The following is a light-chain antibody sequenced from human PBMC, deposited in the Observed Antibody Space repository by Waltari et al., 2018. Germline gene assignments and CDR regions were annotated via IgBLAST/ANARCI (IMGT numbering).Light chain of an antibody. J-gene: IGKJ1*01. V-gene: IGKV2-28*01. CDR1: QSLLHSSGNTF. Sequence: DIVMTQSPLSLSVTPGEPASISCRSSQSLLHSSGNTFLDWYLQKPGQSPQLLIYLVSNRASGVPDRFSGSGSGTEFTLKISRVEVEDVGVYFCMQARQTPWTFGQGTKVEIK. CDR3: MQARQTPWT. CDR2: LVS.